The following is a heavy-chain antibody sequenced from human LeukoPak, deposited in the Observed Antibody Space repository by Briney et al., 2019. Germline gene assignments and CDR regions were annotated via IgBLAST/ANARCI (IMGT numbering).Heavy chain of an antibody. CDR1: GFTFSSYW. Sequence: PGGSLRLSCAASGFTFSSYWMHWVRQAPGKGLVWVSRINSDGSSTSYADSVKGRFTISRDNAKNTLYLQMNSLRAEDTAVYYCARGGGKPPNYYYYYMDVWGKGTTVTVSS. V-gene: IGHV3-74*01. D-gene: IGHD2-15*01. J-gene: IGHJ6*03. CDR3: ARGGGKPPNYYYYYMDV. CDR2: INSDGSST.